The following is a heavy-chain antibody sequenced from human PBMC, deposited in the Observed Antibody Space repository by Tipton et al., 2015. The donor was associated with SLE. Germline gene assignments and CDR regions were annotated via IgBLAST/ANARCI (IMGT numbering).Heavy chain of an antibody. CDR3: ARGIAVAAPAFDI. J-gene: IGHJ3*02. CDR1: GGSFSGYY. D-gene: IGHD6-19*01. V-gene: IGHV4-34*01. Sequence: LRLSCAVYGGSFSGYYWSWIRQPPGKGPEWIGEINHSGSTISVDTSKNQFSLKLSSVTAADTAVYYCARGIAVAAPAFDIWGQGTMVTVSS. CDR2: INHSG.